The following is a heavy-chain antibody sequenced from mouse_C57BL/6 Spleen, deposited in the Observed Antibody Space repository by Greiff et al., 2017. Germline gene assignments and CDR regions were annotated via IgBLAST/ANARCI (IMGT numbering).Heavy chain of an antibody. Sequence: EVNVVESGGGLVKPGGSLKLSCAASGFTFSSYTMSWVRQTPEKRLEWVATISGGGGNTYYPDSVKGRFTISRDNATNTLYLQMSSLRSEDTALYYCARRGGNDYYFDYWGQGATLTVSS. CDR3: ARRGGNDYYFDY. CDR1: GFTFSSYT. V-gene: IGHV5-9*01. D-gene: IGHD2-4*01. J-gene: IGHJ2*01. CDR2: ISGGGGNT.